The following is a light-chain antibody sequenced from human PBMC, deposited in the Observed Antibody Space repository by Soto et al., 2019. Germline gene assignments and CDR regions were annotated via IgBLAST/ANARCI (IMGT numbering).Light chain of an antibody. J-gene: IGKJ4*01. CDR2: AAS. CDR3: QQSYSTPLT. Sequence: EIEMTQCPSSLSGSVGDRVTITWGASQGISSYLAWYQQKTGKAPKLLIYAASSLQSGVPSRFSGSGSGTDFTLTISSLKPEDFATYYCQQSYSTPLTFGGGTKVDIK. CDR1: QGISSY. V-gene: IGKV1-39*01.